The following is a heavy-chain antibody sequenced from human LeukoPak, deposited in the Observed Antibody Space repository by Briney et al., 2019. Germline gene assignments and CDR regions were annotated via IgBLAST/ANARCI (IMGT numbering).Heavy chain of an antibody. V-gene: IGHV1-18*01. CDR3: AGSRLRGYYDSSGLGY. J-gene: IGHJ4*02. Sequence: ASVKVSCKTSGYTFTTYVFNWVRQAPGQGLEWMGWISAYNGNTNYAQNLQGRVTMTTDTSTSTAYMEVRSLRSDDTAVYYCAGSRLRGYYDSSGLGYWGQGTLVTVSS. CDR1: GYTFTTYV. CDR2: ISAYNGNT. D-gene: IGHD3-22*01.